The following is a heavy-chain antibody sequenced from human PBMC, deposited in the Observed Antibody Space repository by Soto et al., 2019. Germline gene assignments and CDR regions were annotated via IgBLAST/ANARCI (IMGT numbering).Heavy chain of an antibody. CDR3: AKDLGGGWIQAYFDH. V-gene: IGHV3-30*18. J-gene: IGHJ4*02. CDR1: GFTFSSYG. Sequence: QVQLEESGGGVVQPGRSLRLSCAASGFTFSSYGMHWVRQAPGKGLEWVAVISYDGTSTDFADSVKGRFTISRYNSKNALFLEINSQRAEDTAVYYCAKDLGGGWIQAYFDHWGQGTLVTGSS. D-gene: IGHD5-18*01. CDR2: ISYDGTST.